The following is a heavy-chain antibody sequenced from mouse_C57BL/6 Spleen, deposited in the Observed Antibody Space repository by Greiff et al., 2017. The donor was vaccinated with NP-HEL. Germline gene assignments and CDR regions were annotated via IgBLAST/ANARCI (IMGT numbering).Heavy chain of an antibody. V-gene: IGHV1-82*01. CDR3: ARDYYGSSSWFAY. J-gene: IGHJ3*01. CDR1: GYAFSSSW. Sequence: QVQLQQSGPELVKPGASVKISCKASGYAFSSSWMNWVKQRPGKGLEWIGRIYPGDGDTNYNGKFKGKATLTADKSSSTAYMQLSSLTSADSAVYFCARDYYGSSSWFAYWGQGTLVTVSA. CDR2: IYPGDGDT. D-gene: IGHD1-1*01.